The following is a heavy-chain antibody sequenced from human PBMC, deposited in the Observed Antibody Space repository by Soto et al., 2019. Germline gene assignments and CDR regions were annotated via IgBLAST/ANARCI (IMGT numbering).Heavy chain of an antibody. CDR1: GLNFEVYS. CDR2: ISRGSRFL. J-gene: IGHJ6*03. Sequence: EVKLVESGGGLVKPGKSLRLSCAASGLNFEVYSMKWVRQTPVKGLEWVSSISRGSRFLHYADSIKGRFTISRDDAESSLHLQIDSLRAEDTAVYICARDFFGSGPDYYLDVWGTGTTVTVS. CDR3: ARDFFGSGPDYYLDV. D-gene: IGHD3-10*01. V-gene: IGHV3-21*02.